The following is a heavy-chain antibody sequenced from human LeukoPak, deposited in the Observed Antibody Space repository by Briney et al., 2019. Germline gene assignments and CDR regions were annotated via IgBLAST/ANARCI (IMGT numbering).Heavy chain of an antibody. D-gene: IGHD6-13*01. CDR1: GYTFTSYD. CDR2: MNPNSGNT. CDR3: ARRRIAAAAKVFDY. V-gene: IGHV1-8*01. J-gene: IGHJ4*02. Sequence: ASVKVSCTASGYTFTSYDINWVRQAPGQGLEWMGWMNPNSGNTGYAQKFQGRVTMTRNTSISTAYMELSSLRSEDTAVYYCARRRIAAAAKVFDYWGQGTLVTVSS.